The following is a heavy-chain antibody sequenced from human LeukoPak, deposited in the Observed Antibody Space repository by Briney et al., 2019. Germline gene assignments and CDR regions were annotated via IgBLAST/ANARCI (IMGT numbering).Heavy chain of an antibody. D-gene: IGHD3-22*01. Sequence: SETLSLTCTASGGSISSYYWSWIRQPAGKGLEWIGRIYTSGSTNYNPSLKSRVTMSVDTSKNQFSLKLSSVTAADTAVYYCARGYYDSSAQGAFDIWGQGTMVTVSS. CDR2: IYTSGST. J-gene: IGHJ3*02. CDR3: ARGYYDSSAQGAFDI. CDR1: GGSISSYY. V-gene: IGHV4-4*07.